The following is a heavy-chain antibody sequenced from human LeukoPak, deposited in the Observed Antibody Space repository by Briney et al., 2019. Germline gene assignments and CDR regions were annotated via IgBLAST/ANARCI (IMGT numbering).Heavy chain of an antibody. V-gene: IGHV1-69*01. D-gene: IGHD2-8*01. CDR3: ASGPSGYCSNGVCYYFDY. J-gene: IGHJ4*02. CDR1: GGTFTSYA. CDR2: IIPIFGTA. Sequence: ASVKVSCKASGGTFTSYAISWVRHAPGQGLEWMGGIIPIFGTANYAQKFQGRVTSAAYESTSTDYMELSSLRSEDTAVYYCASGPSGYCSNGVCYYFDYWGQGTLVTVSS.